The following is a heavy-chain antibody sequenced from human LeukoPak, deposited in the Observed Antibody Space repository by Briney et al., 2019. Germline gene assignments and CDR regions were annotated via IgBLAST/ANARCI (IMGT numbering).Heavy chain of an antibody. CDR3: ARAMEDIVVVPAADNYYYYMDV. CDR1: GGTFSSYA. D-gene: IGHD2-2*01. J-gene: IGHJ6*03. CDR2: IIPIFGTA. Sequence: SVKVSCKASGGTFSSYAISWVRQAPGQGREWMGGIIPIFGTANYAQKFQGRVTITADESTSTAYMELSSLRSEDTAVYYCARAMEDIVVVPAADNYYYYMDVWGKGTTVAISS. V-gene: IGHV1-69*13.